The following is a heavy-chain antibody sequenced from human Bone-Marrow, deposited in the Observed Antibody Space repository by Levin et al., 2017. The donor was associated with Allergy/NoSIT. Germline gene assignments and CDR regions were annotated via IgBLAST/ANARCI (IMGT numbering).Heavy chain of an antibody. Sequence: GGSLRLSCAASGFTFSSYGMHWVRQAPGKGLEWVAVIWYDGSNKYYADSVKGRFTISRDNSKNTLYLQMNSLRAEDTAVYYCARDFPPLVVVVPAAIGYWGQGTLVTVSS. CDR2: IWYDGSNK. D-gene: IGHD2-2*01. CDR1: GFTFSSYG. J-gene: IGHJ4*02. V-gene: IGHV3-33*01. CDR3: ARDFPPLVVVVPAAIGY.